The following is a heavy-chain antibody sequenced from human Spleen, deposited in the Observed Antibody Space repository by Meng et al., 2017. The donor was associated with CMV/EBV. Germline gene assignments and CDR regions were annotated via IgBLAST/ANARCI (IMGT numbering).Heavy chain of an antibody. Sequence: AAGLTFSSYAMSWVRQAPGKGLEWVSDISGSGGSTYYADSVKGRFTISRDNSKNTLYLQMNSLRAEDTAVYYCAKGDTMVRGRWFDPWGQGTLVTVSS. CDR3: AKGDTMVRGRWFDP. J-gene: IGHJ5*02. CDR2: ISGSGGST. CDR1: GLTFSSYA. D-gene: IGHD3-10*01. V-gene: IGHV3-23*01.